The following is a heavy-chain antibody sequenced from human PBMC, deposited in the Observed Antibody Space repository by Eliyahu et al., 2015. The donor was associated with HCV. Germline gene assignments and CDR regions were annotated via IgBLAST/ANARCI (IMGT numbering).Heavy chain of an antibody. J-gene: IGHJ4*02. V-gene: IGHV1-2*02. D-gene: IGHD5-24*01. CDR3: AAHQMGGWTFVY. CDR2: INPNSGGT. CDR1: GYTFTGYF. Sequence: QVQVVQSGAEVKKPGASVKVSCKASGYTFTGYFMHWVRQAPGQGLEWMGWINPNSGGTNSAQKFQGRVTMTRDTSISTAYMELSRLTSDDTAVYYCAAHQMGGWTFVYWGQGTLVTVSS.